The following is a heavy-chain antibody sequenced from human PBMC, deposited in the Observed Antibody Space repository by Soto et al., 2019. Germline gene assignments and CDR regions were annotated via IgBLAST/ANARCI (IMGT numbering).Heavy chain of an antibody. Sequence: EVQLVESGGGLVKPGESLRLSCAASGFTFTNAWMNWVRQAPGKGLEWVGRIRSKTDGGTPDYAAPVKGRFTISRDDSKNTMYVQMNSLKTEDTAIYYCTTEKGYWGQGTLVTVSS. CDR2: IRSKTDGGTP. CDR1: GFTFTNAW. V-gene: IGHV3-15*07. CDR3: TTEKGY. J-gene: IGHJ4*02.